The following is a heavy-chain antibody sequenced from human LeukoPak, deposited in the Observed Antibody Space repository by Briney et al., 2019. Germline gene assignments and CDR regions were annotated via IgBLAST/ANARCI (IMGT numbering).Heavy chain of an antibody. CDR1: GYIFTDYY. J-gene: IGHJ4*02. Sequence: ASVKVSCKASGYIFTDYYIHWVRQAPGQGLEWMGLIQANSGDTQYAQTFQGRVTMTGDASIKTIYMELSGLTSADSAIYYCARDPPLDSSAYLDYWGLGTLVTVSS. D-gene: IGHD3-22*01. V-gene: IGHV1-2*02. CDR2: IQANSGDT. CDR3: ARDPPLDSSAYLDY.